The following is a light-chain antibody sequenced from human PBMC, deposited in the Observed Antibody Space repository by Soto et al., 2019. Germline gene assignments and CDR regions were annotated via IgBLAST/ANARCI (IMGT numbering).Light chain of an antibody. CDR1: SSDVGGYNY. V-gene: IGLV2-11*01. CDR2: DVS. J-gene: IGLJ3*02. CDR3: CSYAGRITWV. Sequence: QSALTQPRSVSGSPGQSVTISCTGTSSDVGGYNYVSWYQHHPGKAPKLMIYDVSKRPSGVPDRFSGSKSGNAASLTISGLQAEDEADYYCCSYAGRITWVFGGGTKLTVL.